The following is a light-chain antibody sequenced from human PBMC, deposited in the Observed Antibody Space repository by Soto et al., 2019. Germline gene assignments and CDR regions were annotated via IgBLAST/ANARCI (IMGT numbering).Light chain of an antibody. V-gene: IGKV1-12*01. CDR3: QQANSFPLT. CDR1: QGIGSW. Sequence: DIQMTQSPSSVSASVGGRVTITCRASQGIGSWLGWYQQKPGKAPKLLIYAAASLQSGVPSRFSATFSGTEFTLTISRLQPEDLATYFCQQANSFPLTFGPGTKVDLK. J-gene: IGKJ3*01. CDR2: AAA.